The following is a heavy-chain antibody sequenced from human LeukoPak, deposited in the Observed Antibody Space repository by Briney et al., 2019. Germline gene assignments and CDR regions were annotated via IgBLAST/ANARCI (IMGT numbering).Heavy chain of an antibody. Sequence: PGGSLRLSCAASGFTFSSYGIHWVRQAPGKGLEWVAFIRYDGSHKYYADSVKGRFTISRDNAKNSLFLQMNSLRAEDTAVYYCARVLRYCSGGNCYSGGLGYMDVWGKGTTVTISS. CDR3: ARVLRYCSGGNCYSGGLGYMDV. J-gene: IGHJ6*03. D-gene: IGHD2-15*01. CDR1: GFTFSSYG. V-gene: IGHV3-30*02. CDR2: IRYDGSHK.